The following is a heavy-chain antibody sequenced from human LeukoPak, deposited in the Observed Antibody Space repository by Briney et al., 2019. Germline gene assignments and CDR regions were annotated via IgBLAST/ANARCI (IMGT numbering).Heavy chain of an antibody. CDR1: GFTFNRYG. J-gene: IGHJ4*02. Sequence: QTGGSLRLSCAVSGFTFNRYGMSWVRQAPGKGLEWVSGISRSLGRTYYADSVKGRFTISRDNSKNTLFLEMNRLRAEDTAVYYCARGGSFCFDQWAQGTLVTVSS. CDR3: ARGGSFCFDQ. CDR2: ISRSLGRT. D-gene: IGHD3-10*01. V-gene: IGHV3-23*01.